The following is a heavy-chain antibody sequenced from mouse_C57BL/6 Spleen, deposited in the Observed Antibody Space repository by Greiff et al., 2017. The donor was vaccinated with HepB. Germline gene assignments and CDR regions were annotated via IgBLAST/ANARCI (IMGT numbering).Heavy chain of an antibody. CDR1: GYSITSGYY. CDR3: ARSGEYFDV. J-gene: IGHJ1*03. CDR2: ISYDGSN. V-gene: IGHV3-6*01. Sequence: EVQLQESGPGLVKPSQSLSLTCSVTGYSITSGYYWNWIRQFPGNKLEWMGYISYDGSNNYNPSLKNRISITRDTSKNQFFLKLKSVTTEDTATYYCARSGEYFDVWGTGTTVTVSS.